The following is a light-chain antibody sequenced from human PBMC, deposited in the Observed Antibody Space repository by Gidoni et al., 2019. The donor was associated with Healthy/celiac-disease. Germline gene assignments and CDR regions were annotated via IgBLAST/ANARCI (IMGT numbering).Light chain of an antibody. CDR1: QSISSY. Sequence: DIQMTQSPSSLSDSVGDRVTITCRASQSISSYLNLYQQKPGKAPKLLIYAASSLQSGVPSRFSGSGSGTDFTLTISSLQPEDFATYYCHQSYITPRTFGQGTKVEIK. CDR2: AAS. CDR3: HQSYITPRT. J-gene: IGKJ1*01. V-gene: IGKV1-39*01.